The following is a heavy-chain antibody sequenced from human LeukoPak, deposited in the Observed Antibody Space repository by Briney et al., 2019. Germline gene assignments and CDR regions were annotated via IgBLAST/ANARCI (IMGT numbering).Heavy chain of an antibody. CDR1: GFSLSTSGVG. V-gene: IGHV2-5*02. J-gene: IGHJ4*02. D-gene: IGHD4-17*01. CDR3: AHRRSGSRGDYGDYVLDY. Sequence: SGPTLVKPTQTLTLTCTFSGFSLSTSGVGVGWIRQPPGKALEWLALIYWDDDKRYSPSLKSRLSITKDTSKNQVVLTMTNMDPVDTATYYCAHRRSGSRGDYGDYVLDYWGQGTLVTVSS. CDR2: IYWDDDK.